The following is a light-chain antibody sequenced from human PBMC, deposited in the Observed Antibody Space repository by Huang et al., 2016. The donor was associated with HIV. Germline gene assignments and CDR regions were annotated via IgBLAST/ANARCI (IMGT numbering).Light chain of an antibody. CDR1: QTILHDSDSRNY. V-gene: IGKV4-1*01. CDR3: QQYYSSPFT. Sequence: DIVMTQSPDSLAVSLGERATINCKSSQTILHDSDSRNYLAWYQQKPGQPPKLLIHWAAIRKCGFPDRFIGSRSGTDFTLTISSLQAEDVAVYYCQQYYSSPFTFGPGTNVDI. J-gene: IGKJ3*01. CDR2: WAA.